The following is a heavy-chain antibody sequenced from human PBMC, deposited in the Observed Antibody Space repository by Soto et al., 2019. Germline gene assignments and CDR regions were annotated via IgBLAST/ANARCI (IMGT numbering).Heavy chain of an antibody. V-gene: IGHV3-48*01. D-gene: IGHD3-22*01. CDR1: GFTFSTYS. CDR2: ISSSSSTI. J-gene: IGHJ4*02. CDR3: ATRLWYYYDSSGSPGH. Sequence: PGGSLRLSCAASGFTFSTYSMNWVRQAPGKGLEWVSYISSSSSTIYYADSVKGRFTISRDNAKNSLYLQMNSLRAEDTAVYYCATRLWYYYDSSGSPGHWGQGTLVT.